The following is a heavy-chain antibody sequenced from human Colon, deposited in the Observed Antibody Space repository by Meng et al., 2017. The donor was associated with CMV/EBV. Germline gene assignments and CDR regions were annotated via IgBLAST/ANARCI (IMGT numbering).Heavy chain of an antibody. D-gene: IGHD3-22*01. V-gene: IGHV3-74*01. J-gene: IGHJ3*02. CDR1: GFPLSNYW. CDR2: IKSDASSI. Sequence: GFPLSNYWMHWVRQAPGKGLVWVSRIKSDASSISYVDSVKGRLTISRDNAKNMVYLQMNSLRVEDTAVYYCARELDSSGRQSDSFDIWGQGTMVTVSS. CDR3: ARELDSSGRQSDSFDI.